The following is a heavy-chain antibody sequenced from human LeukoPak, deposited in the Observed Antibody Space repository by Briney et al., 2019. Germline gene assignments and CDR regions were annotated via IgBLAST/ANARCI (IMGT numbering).Heavy chain of an antibody. CDR1: GFTFDDYA. V-gene: IGHV3-43*02. J-gene: IGHJ6*02. CDR3: AKDGGILTGDYYYYYGMDV. Sequence: GGSLRLSCAASGFTFDDYAMHWVRQAPGKGLEWVSLISGDGGSTYYADSVKGRFTISRDNSKNSLYLQMNSLGTEDTALYYCAKDGGILTGDYYYYYGMDVWGQGTTVTVSS. CDR2: ISGDGGST. D-gene: IGHD3-9*01.